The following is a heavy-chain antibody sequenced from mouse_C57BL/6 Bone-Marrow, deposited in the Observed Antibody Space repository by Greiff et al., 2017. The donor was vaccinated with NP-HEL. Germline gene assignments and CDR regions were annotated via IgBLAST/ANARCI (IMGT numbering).Heavy chain of an antibody. CDR2: IHPNSGST. D-gene: IGHD1-1*01. CDR1: GYTFTSYW. J-gene: IGHJ4*01. Sequence: VQLQQPGAELVKPGASVKLSCKASGYTFTSYWMHWVKQRPGQGLEWIGMIHPNSGSTNYNEKFKSKATLTVDKSSSTAYMQLSSLTSEDSAVYYCAGGVYYYGSSCWDYWGQGTSVTVSS. V-gene: IGHV1-64*01. CDR3: AGGVYYYGSSCWDY.